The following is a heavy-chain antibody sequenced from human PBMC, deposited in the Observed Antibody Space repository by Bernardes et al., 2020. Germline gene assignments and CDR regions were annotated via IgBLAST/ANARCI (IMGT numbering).Heavy chain of an antibody. CDR1: GFTFTSSA. V-gene: IGHV1-58*01. J-gene: IGHJ4*02. CDR3: AADRSSSSWFDY. Sequence: EVGCKASGFTFTSSAVQWVRQARGQRLEWIGWIVVGSGNTNYAQKFQERVTITRDMSTSTAYMELSSLRSEDTAVYYCAADRSSSSWFDYWGQGTLVTVSS. D-gene: IGHD6-13*01. CDR2: IVVGSGNT.